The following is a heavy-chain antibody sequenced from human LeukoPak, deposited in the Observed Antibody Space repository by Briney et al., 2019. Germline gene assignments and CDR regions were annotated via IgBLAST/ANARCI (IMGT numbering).Heavy chain of an antibody. D-gene: IGHD3-22*01. V-gene: IGHV4-39*01. J-gene: IGHJ4*02. Sequence: KPSETLSLTCTVSGGSISSSSYYWGWIRQPPGKGLEWIGSIYYSGSTYYNPSLKSRVTISVDTSKNQFSLKLSSVTAADTAVHYCATSRGYYDSSGYYVHTFDYWGQGTLVTVSS. CDR1: GGSISSSSYY. CDR2: IYYSGST. CDR3: ATSRGYYDSSGYYVHTFDY.